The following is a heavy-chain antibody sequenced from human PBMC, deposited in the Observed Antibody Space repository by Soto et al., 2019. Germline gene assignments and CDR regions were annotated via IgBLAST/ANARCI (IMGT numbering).Heavy chain of an antibody. Sequence: PSETLSLTCTVSGDSISSGGYYWSWIRQHPGKGLEWIGYIYYSGSTYYNPSLKSRVTISVDTSKNQFSLKLSSVTAADTAVYYCARSITIFGVVQNNWFDPWGQGTLVTVSP. CDR3: ARSITIFGVVQNNWFDP. V-gene: IGHV4-31*03. CDR1: GDSISSGGYY. J-gene: IGHJ5*02. D-gene: IGHD3-3*01. CDR2: IYYSGST.